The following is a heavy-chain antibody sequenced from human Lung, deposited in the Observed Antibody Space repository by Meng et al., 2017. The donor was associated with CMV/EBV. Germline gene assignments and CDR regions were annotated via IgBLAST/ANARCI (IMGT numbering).Heavy chain of an antibody. CDR2: TYYRSKWYN. CDR1: GDNVSSNSAA. D-gene: IGHD3-22*01. V-gene: IGHV6-1*01. Sequence: SXTLSLXCALSGDNVSSNSAAWNWIRQSPSRGLEWLGRTYYRSKWYNDFAPSVKSRITFNPDTSKNQLSLHLTSVTPEDTAVYYCARDLNYYDSSGNYYVGWRDPGXQGTXVTVSS. CDR3: ARDLNYYDSSGNYYVGWRDP. J-gene: IGHJ5*02.